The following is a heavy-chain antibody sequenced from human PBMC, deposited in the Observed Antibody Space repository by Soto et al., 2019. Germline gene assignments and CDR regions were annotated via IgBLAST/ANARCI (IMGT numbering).Heavy chain of an antibody. D-gene: IGHD1-7*01. CDR2: ISSNGGTT. CDR3: VRRASGNYDY. J-gene: IGHJ4*02. Sequence: EVQLAESGGGMVQPGGSLRLSCVASGFTFSSYDMHWVRQAPGKGLEYVSSISSNGGTTYYGNSVKGRFTISRDNSKNTLYLQMGSLRAEDMAVYYCVRRASGNYDYWGQGTLVTVSS. CDR1: GFTFSSYD. V-gene: IGHV3-64*01.